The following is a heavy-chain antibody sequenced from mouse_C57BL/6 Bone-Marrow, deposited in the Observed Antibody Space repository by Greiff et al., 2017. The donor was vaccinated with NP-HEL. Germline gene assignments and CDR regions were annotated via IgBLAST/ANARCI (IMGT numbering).Heavy chain of an antibody. D-gene: IGHD1-1*01. CDR3: ARSTTVVATGAMDY. CDR2: IYPGNSDT. CDR1: GYTFTSYW. Sequence: VQLQQSGTVLARPGASVKMSCKTSGYTFTSYWMHWVKQRPGQGLEWIGAIYPGNSDTSYNQKFKGKAKLTVATAASTAYMELSSLTNEDSAIYYYARSTTVVATGAMDYWGQGTSVTVSS. J-gene: IGHJ4*01. V-gene: IGHV1-5*01.